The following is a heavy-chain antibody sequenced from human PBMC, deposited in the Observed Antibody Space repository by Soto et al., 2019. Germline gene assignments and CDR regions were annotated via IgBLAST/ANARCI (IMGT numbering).Heavy chain of an antibody. CDR3: ARGGTSGSAVYNWFDP. Sequence: PSETLSLTCSVTGASVSSHSWSWIRQSPGKGLEWIGYIHYSGGTNYTPSLRSRVTIPVETSKNQLSLNLTSLTAADTAVYYCARGGTSGSAVYNWFDPWGQGTLVTVSS. CDR2: IHYSGGT. V-gene: IGHV4-59*02. J-gene: IGHJ5*02. CDR1: GASVSSHS. D-gene: IGHD3-10*01.